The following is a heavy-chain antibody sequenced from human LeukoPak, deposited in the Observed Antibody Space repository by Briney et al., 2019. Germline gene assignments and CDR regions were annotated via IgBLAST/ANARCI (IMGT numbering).Heavy chain of an antibody. Sequence: ASVKLSCMAYGYPLTSHYMHWVRQAPGQGLEWMGQINPNSDGTNYAQKSQGRVTMTRDTSISTAYMELRRLRSDDTAVYYCARGTMVRGVPRDYWGQGTLVTVSS. CDR2: INPNSDGT. J-gene: IGHJ4*02. CDR1: GYPLTSHY. D-gene: IGHD3-10*01. CDR3: ARGTMVRGVPRDY. V-gene: IGHV1-2*06.